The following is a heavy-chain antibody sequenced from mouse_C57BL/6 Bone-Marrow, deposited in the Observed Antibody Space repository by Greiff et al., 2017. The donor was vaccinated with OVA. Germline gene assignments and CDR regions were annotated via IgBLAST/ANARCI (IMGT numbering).Heavy chain of an antibody. Sequence: VQLQQSGAELVRPGTSVKMSCKASGYTFTNYWIGWAKQRPGHGLEWIGDIYPGGGYTNYNEKFKGKAPLTADKSSSTAYMQFSSLTSEDSAIYYCARSSTTSPYYYAMDYWGQGTSVTVSS. J-gene: IGHJ4*01. CDR3: ARSSTTSPYYYAMDY. CDR2: IYPGGGYT. D-gene: IGHD1-1*01. V-gene: IGHV1-63*01. CDR1: GYTFTNYW.